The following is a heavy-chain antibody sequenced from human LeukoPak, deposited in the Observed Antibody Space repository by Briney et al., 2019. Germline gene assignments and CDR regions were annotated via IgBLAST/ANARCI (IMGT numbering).Heavy chain of an antibody. J-gene: IGHJ4*02. CDR3: ARGPRGVEFDY. D-gene: IGHD3-10*01. CDR2: IYHSGST. Sequence: PSETLSLTCSVSGYSISSGYYWGWSRPPPGKGLEWIGSIYHSGSTYYNPSLKSRVTISADTSKNQFSVKLSSVTAADTAVYYCARGPRGVEFDYWGQGTLVTVSS. CDR1: GYSISSGYY. V-gene: IGHV4-38-2*02.